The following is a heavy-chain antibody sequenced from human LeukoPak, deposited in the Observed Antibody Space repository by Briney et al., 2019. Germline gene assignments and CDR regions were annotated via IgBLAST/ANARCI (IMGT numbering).Heavy chain of an antibody. CDR3: ARVRAPHQLLWVRATGGYYFDY. V-gene: IGHV1-18*01. Sequence: ASVKVSCKASGYTFTSYGISWVRQAPGQGLEWMGWISAYNGNTNYAQKLQGRVTMTTDTSTSTAYMELRSLRSDDAAVYYCARVRAPHQLLWVRATGGYYFDYWGQGTLVTVSS. D-gene: IGHD2-2*01. CDR1: GYTFTSYG. CDR2: ISAYNGNT. J-gene: IGHJ4*02.